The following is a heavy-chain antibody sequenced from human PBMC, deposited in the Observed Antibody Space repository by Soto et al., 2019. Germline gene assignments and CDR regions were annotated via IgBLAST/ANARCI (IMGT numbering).Heavy chain of an antibody. CDR1: GYTFTSYY. V-gene: IGHV1-46*01. Sequence: ASVKVSCKASGYTFTSYYMHWVRQAPGQGLEWTGIINPSGGSTSYAQKFQGRVTMTRDTSTSTVYMELSSLRSEDTAVYYCATGFADYGMDVWGQGTTVTVSS. J-gene: IGHJ6*02. CDR2: INPSGGST. CDR3: ATGFADYGMDV.